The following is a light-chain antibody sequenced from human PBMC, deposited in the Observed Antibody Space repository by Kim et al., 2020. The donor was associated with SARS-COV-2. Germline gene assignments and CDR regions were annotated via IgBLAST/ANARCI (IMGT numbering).Light chain of an antibody. CDR1: SSDVGGYNY. Sequence: GQSVTISCTGTSSDVGGYNYVSWYQQHPGKAPKLMIYDVSKRPSGVPDRFSGSKSGNTASLTISGLQAVDEADYYCCSYAGSSTDVFGTGTKVTVL. CDR3: CSYAGSSTDV. CDR2: DVS. V-gene: IGLV2-11*01. J-gene: IGLJ1*01.